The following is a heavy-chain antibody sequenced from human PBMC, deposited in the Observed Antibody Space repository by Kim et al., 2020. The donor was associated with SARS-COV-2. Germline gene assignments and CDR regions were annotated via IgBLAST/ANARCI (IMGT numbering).Heavy chain of an antibody. Sequence: NDNPALKSRVTISVDTSKNQFSLKLSSVTAADTAVYYCASHSIAARPFDYWGQGTLVTVSS. CDR3: ASHSIAARPFDY. D-gene: IGHD6-6*01. J-gene: IGHJ4*02. V-gene: IGHV4-34*01.